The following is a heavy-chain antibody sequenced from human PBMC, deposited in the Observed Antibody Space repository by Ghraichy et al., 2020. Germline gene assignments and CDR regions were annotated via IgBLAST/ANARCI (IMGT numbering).Heavy chain of an antibody. Sequence: ASVKVSCKCTGSGNTFISFAMHWVRQPPGQGLEWMGWMNANNGRTKYSQKFQDRVTFTRDTSATTAYLELSSLRSEDTAVYYCAHLDIAGFDWGQGTLVTVS. CDR1: GNTFISFA. CDR3: AHLDIAGFD. J-gene: IGHJ4*02. CDR2: MNANNGRT. V-gene: IGHV1-3*01. D-gene: IGHD6-13*01.